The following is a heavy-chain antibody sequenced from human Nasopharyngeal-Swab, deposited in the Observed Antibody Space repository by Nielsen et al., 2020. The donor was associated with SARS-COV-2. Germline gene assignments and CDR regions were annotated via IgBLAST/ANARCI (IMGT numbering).Heavy chain of an antibody. D-gene: IGHD4-23*01. J-gene: IGHJ4*02. CDR1: GFTFSSYA. V-gene: IGHV3-48*04. Sequence: GGSLRLSCAASGFTFSSYAMSWVRQAPGQGLEWVSYISSSGSTIYYADSVKGRFTISRDNAKNSLYLQMNSLRAEDTAVYYCARDREGGGYGGNSGYWGQGTLVTVSS. CDR3: ARDREGGGYGGNSGY. CDR2: ISSSGSTI.